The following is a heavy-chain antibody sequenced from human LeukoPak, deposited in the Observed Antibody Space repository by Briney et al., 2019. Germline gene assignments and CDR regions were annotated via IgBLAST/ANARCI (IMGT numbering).Heavy chain of an antibody. CDR2: IGSSGSTI. D-gene: IGHD3-10*01. CDR3: ARRSKEGYGSGSYSH. CDR1: GFTFSDYY. V-gene: IGHV3-11*01. J-gene: IGHJ1*01. Sequence: GGSLRLSCAASGFTFSDYYMSWIRQAPGKGLEWVSYIGSSGSTIYYADSVKGRFTISRDNAKNSLYLQMNSLRAEDTAVYYCARRSKEGYGSGSYSHWGQGTLVTVSS.